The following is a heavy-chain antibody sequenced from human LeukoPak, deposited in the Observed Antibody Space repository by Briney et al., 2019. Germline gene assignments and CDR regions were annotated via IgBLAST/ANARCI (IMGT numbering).Heavy chain of an antibody. CDR1: GFTFSSYP. D-gene: IGHD4-23*01. CDR3: AKEKVPTTVVTPDAFDI. J-gene: IGHJ3*02. CDR2: LSNDGGSK. Sequence: PGRSLRLSCAASGFTFSSYPMHWVRQAPGKGLEWVAVLSNDGGSKYYADSVKGRFAISRDNSKNTLYLQMNSLRAEDTAVYYCAKEKVPTTVVTPDAFDIWGQGTMVTVSS. V-gene: IGHV3-30*09.